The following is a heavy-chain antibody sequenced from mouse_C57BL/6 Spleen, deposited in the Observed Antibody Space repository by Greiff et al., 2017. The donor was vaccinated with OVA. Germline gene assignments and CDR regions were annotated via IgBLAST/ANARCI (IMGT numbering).Heavy chain of an antibody. J-gene: IGHJ2*01. D-gene: IGHD1-1*01. Sequence: EVKLMESGGDLVKPGGSLKLSCAASGFTFSSYGMSWVRQTPDKRLEWVATISSGGSYTYYPDSVKGRCTISRDNAKNTLYLQMSSLKSEDTAMYYCARPDYGSSSYYFDYWGQGTTLTVSS. CDR1: GFTFSSYG. CDR2: ISSGGSYT. V-gene: IGHV5-6*01. CDR3: ARPDYGSSSYYFDY.